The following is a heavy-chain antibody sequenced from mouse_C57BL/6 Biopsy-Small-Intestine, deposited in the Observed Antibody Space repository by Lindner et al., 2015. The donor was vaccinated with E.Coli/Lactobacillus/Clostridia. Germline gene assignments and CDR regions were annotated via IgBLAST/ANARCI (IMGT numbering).Heavy chain of an antibody. Sequence: VQLQESGAELVMPGASVKLSCKASGYTFTSYWMHWVKQRPGQGLEWIGEIDPSDSYTNYNQKFKGKATLTVDKSSSTAYMQLSSLTSEDSAVYYCARSNYGSSYVGFAYWGQGDSGHCLC. J-gene: IGHJ3*01. CDR2: IDPSDSYT. D-gene: IGHD1-1*01. CDR3: ARSNYGSSYVGFAY. CDR1: GYTFTSYW. V-gene: IGHV1-69*01.